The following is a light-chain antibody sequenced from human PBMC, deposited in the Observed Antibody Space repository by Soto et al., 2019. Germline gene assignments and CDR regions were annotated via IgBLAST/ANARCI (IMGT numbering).Light chain of an antibody. CDR3: QQYGSSSYT. J-gene: IGKJ2*01. Sequence: EIVLTQSPGTLSLSPGERATLSCRASQSVSSSYLAWYQQKPGQAPSLLIYDASSRATGIPDRFSGSGSGTDFTVTISRLEPEDFAVYYCQQYGSSSYTFGQGTKLEIK. CDR2: DAS. V-gene: IGKV3-20*01. CDR1: QSVSSSY.